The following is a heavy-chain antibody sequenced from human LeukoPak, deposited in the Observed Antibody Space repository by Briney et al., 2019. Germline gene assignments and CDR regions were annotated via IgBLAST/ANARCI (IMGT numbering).Heavy chain of an antibody. D-gene: IGHD3-22*01. CDR3: ARRGNSSGYRAAFDI. CDR2: MYYSGNT. Sequence: SETLSLTCTVSGGSISNSSYYWGWIRQPPGKGLEWIGSMYYSGNTYYNPSLKSRVTIFVDTSKNQFSLKLSSVTAADTAVYYCARRGNSSGYRAAFDIWGQGTMVTVSS. V-gene: IGHV4-39*01. J-gene: IGHJ3*02. CDR1: GGSISNSSYY.